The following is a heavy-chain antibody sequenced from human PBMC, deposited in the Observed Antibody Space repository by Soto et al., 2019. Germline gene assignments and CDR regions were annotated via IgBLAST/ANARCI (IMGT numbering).Heavy chain of an antibody. CDR1: GGSISSDSHY. CDR2: MYYSGST. J-gene: IGHJ5*02. V-gene: IGHV4-39*01. Sequence: SETLSLTCTVSGGSISSDSHYWGWIRQPPGKGLEWIGSMYYSGSTYYNPSLKSRVTISVDRSKNQFSLKLTSVTAADAAVYYCARQDGYNYGFDPWGQGTLVTVSS. CDR3: ARQDGYNYGFDP. D-gene: IGHD5-18*01.